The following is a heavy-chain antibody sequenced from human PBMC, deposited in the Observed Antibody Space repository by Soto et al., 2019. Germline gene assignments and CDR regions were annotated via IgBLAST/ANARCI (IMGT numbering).Heavy chain of an antibody. J-gene: IGHJ6*02. Sequence: ASVKVSGKASGYTFTSYGISWVRQAPGQGLEWMGWISAYNGNTNYAQKLQGRVTMTTDTSTSTAYMELRSLRSDDTAVYYCARDMGQLVPYYYYGMDVWGQGTTVTVSS. CDR3: ARDMGQLVPYYYYGMDV. V-gene: IGHV1-18*04. CDR2: ISAYNGNT. D-gene: IGHD6-6*01. CDR1: GYTFTSYG.